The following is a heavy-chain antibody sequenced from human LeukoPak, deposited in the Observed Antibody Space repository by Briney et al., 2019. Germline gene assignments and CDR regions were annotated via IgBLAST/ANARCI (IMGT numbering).Heavy chain of an antibody. V-gene: IGHV3-7*03. Sequence: GLSLRLSCAASGFTSSSYWMSWVRQAPGKGREGVANIKHDGSERNDMESVKGRFTISRDNAKNSLHLQMNNLRAEDTSVYYCAAGSGWSIEYWGQGTLVTVSS. CDR2: IKHDGSER. D-gene: IGHD6-19*01. CDR3: AAGSGWSIEY. CDR1: GFTSSSYW. J-gene: IGHJ4*02.